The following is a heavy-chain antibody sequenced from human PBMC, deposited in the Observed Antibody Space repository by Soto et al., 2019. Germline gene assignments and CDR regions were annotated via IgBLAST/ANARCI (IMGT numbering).Heavy chain of an antibody. CDR3: ARGLGSTYYGSGSYYGFDYGMDV. CDR2: INHSGST. D-gene: IGHD3-10*01. Sequence: SETLSLTCAVYGGSFSGYYWSWIRQPPGKGLEWIGEINHSGSTNYNPSLKSRVTISVDTSKNQFSLKLSSVTAADTAVYYCARGLGSTYYGSGSYYGFDYGMDVWGQGTTVTVSS. CDR1: GGSFSGYY. J-gene: IGHJ6*02. V-gene: IGHV4-34*01.